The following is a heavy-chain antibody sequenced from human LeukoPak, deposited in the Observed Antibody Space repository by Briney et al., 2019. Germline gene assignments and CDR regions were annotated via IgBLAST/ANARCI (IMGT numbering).Heavy chain of an antibody. CDR2: INHSGST. Sequence: SETLSLTCAVYGGSFSGYYWSWIRQPPGKGLEWIGEINHSGSTNYNPSLKSRVTISVDTSKNQFSLKLSSVTAADTAVYYCARTALGYSYYYYYMDVWGKGTTVTVSS. CDR1: GGSFSGYY. V-gene: IGHV4-34*01. CDR3: ARTALGYSYYYYYMDV. J-gene: IGHJ6*03. D-gene: IGHD5-18*01.